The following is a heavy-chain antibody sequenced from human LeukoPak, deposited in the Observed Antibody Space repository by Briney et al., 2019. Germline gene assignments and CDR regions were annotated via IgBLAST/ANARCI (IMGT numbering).Heavy chain of an antibody. CDR2: IKQDGSEK. CDR1: GFTFNKNW. J-gene: IGHJ5*02. CDR3: ARHRADDYVWGTYRSLDL. V-gene: IGHV3-7*01. D-gene: IGHD3-16*02. Sequence: HPGGSLRLSCAASGFTFNKNWMSWVRQAPGKGLEWVANIKQDGSEKYYVDSVKGRFTISRDNAKSSLYLQMNSLRAEDTAVFYCARHRADDYVWGTYRSLDLWGQGTLVTVSS.